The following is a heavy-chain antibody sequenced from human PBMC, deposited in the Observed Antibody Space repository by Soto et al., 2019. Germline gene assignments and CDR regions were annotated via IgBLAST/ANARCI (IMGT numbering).Heavy chain of an antibody. CDR1: GDSISSRSHY. D-gene: IGHD3-10*01. J-gene: IGHJ6*02. Sequence: PSETLSLTCTVSGDSISSRSHYWGWIRQPPGKGLEWIGSIYYSGGTDYNPFLMSRVTISKDRSKNQFSLKLNSVTAADTAVYYCARAESRTPLVRGYNYSMDVWGQGTTVTVSS. V-gene: IGHV4-39*07. CDR3: ARAESRTPLVRGYNYSMDV. CDR2: IYYSGGT.